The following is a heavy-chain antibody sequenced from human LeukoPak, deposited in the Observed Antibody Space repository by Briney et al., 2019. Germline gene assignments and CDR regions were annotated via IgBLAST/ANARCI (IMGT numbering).Heavy chain of an antibody. CDR2: MNPNSGNT. V-gene: IGHV1-8*03. D-gene: IGHD4-17*01. CDR1: GYTFTSYD. J-gene: IGHJ6*03. CDR3: AREGTTTVTSGTYYYYMDV. Sequence: GASVKVSCKASGYTFTSYDINWVRQATGQGLEWMGWMNPNSGNTGYAQKFQGRVTITRNTSISTAYMELSSLRSEDTAVYYCAREGTTTVTSGTYYYYMDVWGKGTTVTVSS.